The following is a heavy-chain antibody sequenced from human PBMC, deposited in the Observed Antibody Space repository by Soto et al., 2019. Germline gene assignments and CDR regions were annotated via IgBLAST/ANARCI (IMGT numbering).Heavy chain of an antibody. V-gene: IGHV1-3*01. Sequence: VKVACKASGYTFTSYAMHWVRQAPGQRLEWMGWINAGNGNTKYSQKFQGRVTITRDTSASTAYMELSSLRSEDTAVYYCARASVRYFDWLPFDYWGQGTLVTVSS. D-gene: IGHD3-9*01. CDR2: INAGNGNT. J-gene: IGHJ4*02. CDR1: GYTFTSYA. CDR3: ARASVRYFDWLPFDY.